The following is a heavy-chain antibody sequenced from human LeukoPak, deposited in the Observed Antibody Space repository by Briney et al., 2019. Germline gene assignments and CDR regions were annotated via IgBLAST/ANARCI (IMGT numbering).Heavy chain of an antibody. V-gene: IGHV1-2*06. J-gene: IGHJ6*03. CDR2: INPNSGGT. CDR1: GYTFTGYY. D-gene: IGHD5-18*01. Sequence: ASVKVSCKASGYTFTGYYMHWVRQAPGQGLEWMGRINPNSGGTNYAQKFQGRVTMTRDTSISTAYMELSRLRSDDTAVYYCARVVDTAMVTTGGFYYYYMDVWGKGTTVTVSS. CDR3: ARVVDTAMVTTGGFYYYYMDV.